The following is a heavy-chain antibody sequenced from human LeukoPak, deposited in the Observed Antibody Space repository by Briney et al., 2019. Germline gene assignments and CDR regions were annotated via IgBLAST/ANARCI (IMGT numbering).Heavy chain of an antibody. CDR2: IIPIFGTA. Sequence: GASVKVSCKASGGTFSSYAISWVRQAPGQGLEWMGGIIPIFGTANYAQKFQGRVTITADKSTSTAYMELSSLRSEDTAVYYCARDSWVELHLLDPWGQGTLVTVSS. CDR1: GGTFSSYA. V-gene: IGHV1-69*06. J-gene: IGHJ5*02. D-gene: IGHD1-7*01. CDR3: ARDSWVELHLLDP.